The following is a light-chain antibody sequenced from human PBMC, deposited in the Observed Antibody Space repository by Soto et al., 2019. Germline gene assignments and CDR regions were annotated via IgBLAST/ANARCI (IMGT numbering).Light chain of an antibody. Sequence: ALTQPASVSGSPGQSITISCAGTSSDLGAYKYVSWYQQHPDKAPKLILYEVSRRPSGVSNRFSGSKSGNAASLTISGLLAEDEADYSCSSYTNTSTLVFGTGTKVTVL. V-gene: IGLV2-14*03. CDR3: SSYTNTSTLV. CDR1: SSDLGAYKY. CDR2: EVS. J-gene: IGLJ1*01.